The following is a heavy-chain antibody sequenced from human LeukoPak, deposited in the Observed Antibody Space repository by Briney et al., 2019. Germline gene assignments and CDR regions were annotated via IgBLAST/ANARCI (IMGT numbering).Heavy chain of an antibody. Sequence: PSETLSLTCTVSGGSISSYFWSWIRQPAGKGLEWIGRIYSSGSTNYNPSLKSRDTMSVDTSKNQFSLKLNSVTAADTAMYYCARSPLHFDYWGQGTLDTVSS. J-gene: IGHJ4*02. D-gene: IGHD3-16*02. CDR3: ARSPLHFDY. CDR2: IYSSGST. CDR1: GGSISSYF. V-gene: IGHV4-4*07.